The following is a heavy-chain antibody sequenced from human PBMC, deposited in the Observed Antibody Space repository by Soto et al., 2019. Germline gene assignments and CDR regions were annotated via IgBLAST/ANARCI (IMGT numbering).Heavy chain of an antibody. CDR2: INYRGTT. V-gene: IGHV4-39*01. CDR3: ARLVACNGGSCKFDP. J-gene: IGHJ5*02. D-gene: IGHD2-15*01. CDR1: GGSVSSRSYF. Sequence: QLQLQESGPGLVTPSETLSLTCTVSGGSVSSRSYFWAWVRQSPAKGLEWIGSINYRGTTFYIASLKSRATISIDTSKNQFSLRLISVTAADTAVYYCARLVACNGGSCKFDPWGQGTRVTVSS.